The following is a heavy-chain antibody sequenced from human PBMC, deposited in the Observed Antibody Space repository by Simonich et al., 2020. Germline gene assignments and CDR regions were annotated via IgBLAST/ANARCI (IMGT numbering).Heavy chain of an antibody. D-gene: IGHD2-2*01. Sequence: EVQLVESRGGLVQPGGSLRLSCAASGFSFSSYWMHWVRQAPGKGLVRVSRMKSDGSSKSYPDTVKGRVTNSSDNAKNTVYPQMNRLRAEDTAVYYCASFNGVPAADAFDIWGQGTMVTVSS. V-gene: IGHV3-74*01. J-gene: IGHJ3*02. CDR2: MKSDGSSK. CDR1: GFSFSSYW. CDR3: ASFNGVPAADAFDI.